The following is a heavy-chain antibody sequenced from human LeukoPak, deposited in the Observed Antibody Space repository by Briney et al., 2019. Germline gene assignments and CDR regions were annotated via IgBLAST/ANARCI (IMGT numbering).Heavy chain of an antibody. V-gene: IGHV1-8*01. CDR3: ARGRGITIFGVVSLDY. CDR2: MNPNSGNT. Sequence: ASVKVSCKASGYTFTSYDINWVRQATGQGLEWMRWMNPNSGNTGYAQKFQGRVTMTRNTSISTAYMELSGLRSEDTAVYYCARGRGITIFGVVSLDYWGQGTLVTVSS. D-gene: IGHD3-3*01. J-gene: IGHJ4*02. CDR1: GYTFTSYD.